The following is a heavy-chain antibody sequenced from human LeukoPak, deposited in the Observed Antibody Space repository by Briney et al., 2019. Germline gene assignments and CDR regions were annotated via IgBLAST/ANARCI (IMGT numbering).Heavy chain of an antibody. Sequence: GVSLRLSCAASGFTFSSYGMHWVRQAPGKGLEWVAVISYDGSNKYYADSVKGRFTISRDNSKNTLYLQLNSLRAEDTAVYYCAKIAIAAAGIDYWGQGTLVTVSS. CDR2: ISYDGSNK. J-gene: IGHJ4*02. V-gene: IGHV3-30*18. CDR3: AKIAIAAAGIDY. CDR1: GFTFSSYG. D-gene: IGHD6-13*01.